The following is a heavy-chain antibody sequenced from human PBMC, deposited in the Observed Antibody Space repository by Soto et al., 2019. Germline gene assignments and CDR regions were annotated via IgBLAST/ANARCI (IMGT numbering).Heavy chain of an antibody. Sequence: QIQLVQFGPEVKKPGTPVKVSCKASGFTFSSSGIHWVRQARGQRLEWIGWIVVGSGNTNYAQKFQERVTITRDVSXXTDYMELTSLRAEDTAVYYCAADLAPPDPYNCFEPWGQGTLVTVSS. V-gene: IGHV1-58*02. CDR1: GFTFSSSG. CDR2: IVVGSGNT. CDR3: AADLAPPDPYNCFEP. D-gene: IGHD3-16*01. J-gene: IGHJ5*02.